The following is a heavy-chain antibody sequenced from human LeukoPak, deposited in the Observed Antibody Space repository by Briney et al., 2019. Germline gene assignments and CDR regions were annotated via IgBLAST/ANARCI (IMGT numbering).Heavy chain of an antibody. Sequence: GGSLRLSCAASGFTFCSYAMHWVRQAPGKGLEWVAVISYDGSNKYYADSVKGRFTISRDNSKNTLYLQMNSLRAEDTAVYYCARVKGSYYNYFDYWGQGTLVTVSS. V-gene: IGHV3-30*04. CDR1: GFTFCSYA. J-gene: IGHJ4*02. D-gene: IGHD3-10*01. CDR3: ARVKGSYYNYFDY. CDR2: ISYDGSNK.